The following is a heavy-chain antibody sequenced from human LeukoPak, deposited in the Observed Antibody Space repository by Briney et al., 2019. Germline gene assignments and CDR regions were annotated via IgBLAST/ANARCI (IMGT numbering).Heavy chain of an antibody. CDR1: GYTFTSYD. CDR3: ARGSGYDFHFDY. V-gene: IGHV1-8*01. J-gene: IGHJ4*02. D-gene: IGHD5-12*01. CDR2: MNPNSGNT. Sequence: ASVKVSCKASGYTFTSYDINWVRQATGQGLEWMGWMNPNSGNTGYAQKFQGGVTMTRNTSISTAYMELSSLRSEDTAVYYCARGSGYDFHFDYWGQGTLVTVSS.